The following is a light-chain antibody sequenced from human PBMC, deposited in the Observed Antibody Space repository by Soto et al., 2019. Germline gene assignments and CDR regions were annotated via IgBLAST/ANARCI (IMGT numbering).Light chain of an antibody. CDR2: DAS. Sequence: EIVVTPCPATLALSPWERATFSRRASQSVKTFLVWYQHRPGQAPRVLIYDASHSATGIPARFSGSGSGTDFTLTISSLEPEDAALYYCQRRSNWPPITFAQGTR. J-gene: IGKJ5*01. CDR3: QRRSNWPPIT. V-gene: IGKV3-11*01. CDR1: QSVKTF.